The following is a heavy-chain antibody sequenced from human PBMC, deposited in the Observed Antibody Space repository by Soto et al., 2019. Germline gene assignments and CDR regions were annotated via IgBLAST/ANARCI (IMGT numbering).Heavy chain of an antibody. CDR1: GFTFDDYA. D-gene: IGHD6-19*01. CDR2: ISWNSGSI. V-gene: IGHV3-9*01. J-gene: IGHJ4*02. CDR3: AKDWGSEPVAGNGDFDS. Sequence: EVQLVESGGGLVQPGRSLRLSCAASGFTFDDYAMHWVRQAPGKGLEWVSGISWNSGSIGYADSVKGRFTISRDNAKNSLYLQMNSQRAEDTAVYYCAKDWGSEPVAGNGDFDSWGQGPLVNVSS.